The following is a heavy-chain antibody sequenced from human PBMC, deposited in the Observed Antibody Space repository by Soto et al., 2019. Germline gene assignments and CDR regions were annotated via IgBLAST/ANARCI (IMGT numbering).Heavy chain of an antibody. CDR2: IYYSGST. J-gene: IGHJ4*02. V-gene: IGHV4-59*08. Sequence: QVQLQESGPGLVKPSETLSLTCTVSGGSISSYYWSWIRQPPGKGLEWIGYIYYSGSTNYNPSLKSRVTIAVEKSKNQFSLKLNSMTAADTAVYYCARHNYGSGSTYFDYWGQGTLVTVSS. D-gene: IGHD3-10*01. CDR1: GGSISSYY. CDR3: ARHNYGSGSTYFDY.